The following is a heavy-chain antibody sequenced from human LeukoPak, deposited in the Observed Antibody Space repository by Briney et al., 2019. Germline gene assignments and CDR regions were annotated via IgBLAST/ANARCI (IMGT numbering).Heavy chain of an antibody. D-gene: IGHD2/OR15-2a*01. V-gene: IGHV3-23*01. CDR1: GFTISTDG. J-gene: IGHJ4*02. CDR3: AKSVYHSENY. Sequence: PGGSLRLSCAASGFTISTDGMSWVRQAPGKGLEWVSSISGGTTYYADSVKGRFTISRDNSKNTVSLQMNSLRAEDTAVYYCAKSVYHSENYWGQGTLVTVSS. CDR2: ISGGTT.